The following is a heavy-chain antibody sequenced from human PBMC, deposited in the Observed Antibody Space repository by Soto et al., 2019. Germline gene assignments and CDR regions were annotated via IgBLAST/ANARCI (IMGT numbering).Heavy chain of an antibody. D-gene: IGHD3-10*01. CDR3: ARQGFGPLHGLVDV. CDR1: GGPFSNYY. J-gene: IGHJ6*02. Sequence: QVQLQESGPGLVKPSETLSLTCTISGGPFSNYYCSWFRQTPGQGLEWIGYKAYSSYFSYNPSLRSRVHIPLDTSKNQFSLDLSSVTAADTALYYCARQGFGPLHGLVDVWGQGTTVIVSS. V-gene: IGHV4-59*08. CDR2: KAYSSYF.